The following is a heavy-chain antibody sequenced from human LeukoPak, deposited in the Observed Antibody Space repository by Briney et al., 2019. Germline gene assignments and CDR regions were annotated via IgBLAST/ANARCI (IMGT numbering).Heavy chain of an antibody. V-gene: IGHV4-34*01. Sequence: SETLSLTCAVYGGSFSGYYWSWIRQPPGKGLEWIGEINHSGSTNYNPSLKSRVTISVDTSKNQFSLKLSSVTAADTAVYYCAREGPYSGSLTFDYWGQGTLVTVSS. CDR2: INHSGST. D-gene: IGHD1-26*01. CDR1: GGSFSGYY. CDR3: AREGPYSGSLTFDY. J-gene: IGHJ4*02.